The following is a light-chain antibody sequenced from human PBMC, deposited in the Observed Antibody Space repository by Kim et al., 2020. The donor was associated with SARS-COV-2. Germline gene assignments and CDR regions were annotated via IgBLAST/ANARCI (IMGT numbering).Light chain of an antibody. CDR2: AVV. J-gene: IGKJ1*01. CDR1: RRITSDF. Sequence: SHGDSATPSCRPSRRITSDFLAWYQHKPGQAPRLLIFAVVIRATGIPDRFSGSGSVTDFTLTISRLEPEDSAVYYCQHYGDSPGTFGQGTKVDIK. V-gene: IGKV3-20*01. CDR3: QHYGDSPGT.